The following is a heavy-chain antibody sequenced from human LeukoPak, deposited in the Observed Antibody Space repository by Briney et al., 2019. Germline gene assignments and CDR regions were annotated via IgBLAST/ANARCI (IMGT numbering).Heavy chain of an antibody. Sequence: GGSLRLSCAASGFTFSSYWMHWVRQAPGKGLVWVSRINSDGTGTIYADSVKGRFTISRDNAKNTLYLQMNSLRAEDTAVYYCAKQAAADSYWGQGTLVTVSS. J-gene: IGHJ4*02. CDR3: AKQAAADSY. CDR1: GFTFSSYW. D-gene: IGHD6-13*01. CDR2: INSDGTGT. V-gene: IGHV3-74*01.